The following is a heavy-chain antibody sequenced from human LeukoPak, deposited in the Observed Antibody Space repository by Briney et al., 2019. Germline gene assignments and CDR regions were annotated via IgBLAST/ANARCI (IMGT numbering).Heavy chain of an antibody. CDR1: GFTFSSSA. J-gene: IGHJ6*03. CDR2: ISGSGGSI. V-gene: IGHV3-23*01. Sequence: GGSLRLSCAASGFTFSSSAMNWVRQAPGKGLEWVSAISGSGGSIYYADSVKGRFTISRDNSKNTLYLQMNSLRAEDTAVYYCAKMRDSYYYMDVWGKGTTVTVSS. CDR3: AKMRDSYYYMDV.